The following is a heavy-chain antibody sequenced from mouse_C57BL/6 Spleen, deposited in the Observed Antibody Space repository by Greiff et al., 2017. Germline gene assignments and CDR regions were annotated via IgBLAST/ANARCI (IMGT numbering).Heavy chain of an antibody. CDR1: GYTFTSYW. J-gene: IGHJ1*03. Sequence: QVQLQQPGAELVRPGSSVKLSCKASGYTFTSYWMHWVKQRPIQGLEWIGNIDPSDSETHYNQKFKDKATLTVDKSSSTAYMQLSSLTSEDSAVYYCARRSLYYYGSSYGYFDVWDTGTTVTVSS. CDR2: IDPSDSET. D-gene: IGHD1-1*01. V-gene: IGHV1-52*01. CDR3: ARRSLYYYGSSYGYFDV.